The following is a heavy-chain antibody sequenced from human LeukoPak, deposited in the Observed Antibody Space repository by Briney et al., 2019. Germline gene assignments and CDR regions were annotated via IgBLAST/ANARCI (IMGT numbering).Heavy chain of an antibody. CDR1: GGTFSSYA. CDR2: IIPIFGTA. D-gene: IGHD2-2*01. J-gene: IGHJ5*02. Sequence: SVKVSCKASGGTFSSYAISWVRQAPGQGLEWMGRIIPIFGTANYAQKFQGRVTITADKSTSTAYMELSSLRSEDTAVYYCARVVYCSSTSCYNWLDPWGQGTLVTVSS. CDR3: ARVVYCSSTSCYNWLDP. V-gene: IGHV1-69*06.